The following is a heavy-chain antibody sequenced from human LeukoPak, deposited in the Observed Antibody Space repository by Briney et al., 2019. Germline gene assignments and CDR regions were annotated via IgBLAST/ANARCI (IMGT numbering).Heavy chain of an antibody. CDR3: ARDSLRIPWAFDY. V-gene: IGHV3-30*04. D-gene: IGHD2-15*01. J-gene: IGHJ4*02. CDR1: GFTFSSYA. CDR2: ISYDGSNK. Sequence: PGGSLRLSCIASGFTFSSYAMHWVRQAPGKGLEWVAVISYDGSNKYYADSVKGRFTISRDNSKNTLYLQMNSLRAEDTAVYYCARDSLRIPWAFDYWGQGTLVTVSS.